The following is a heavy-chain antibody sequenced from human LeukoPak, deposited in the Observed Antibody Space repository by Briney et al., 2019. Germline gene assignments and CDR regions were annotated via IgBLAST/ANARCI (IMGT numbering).Heavy chain of an antibody. D-gene: IGHD5-24*01. Sequence: GESLKISCKGSGYNFTSYWIGWVRQMPGKGLEWMGIIYPGDSDTRYSPSFQGQVTISADKSINTAYLQWSSLKASDTAMYYCARHVSRAIRDDYSVDYWGQGTLVTVSS. CDR3: ARHVSRAIRDDYSVDY. CDR1: GYNFTSYW. V-gene: IGHV5-51*01. J-gene: IGHJ4*02. CDR2: IYPGDSDT.